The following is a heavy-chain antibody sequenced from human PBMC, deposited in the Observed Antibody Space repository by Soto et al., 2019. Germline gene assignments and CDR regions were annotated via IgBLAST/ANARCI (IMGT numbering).Heavy chain of an antibody. J-gene: IGHJ4*02. CDR2: ISGSGAST. CDR3: AHFDWFIDY. CDR1: GFTFSSYA. D-gene: IGHD3-9*01. V-gene: IGHV3-23*01. Sequence: EVQLLESGRGLVQPGGSLRLSCAASGFTFSSYAMSWVRQAPGKGLEWVSAISGSGASTYYADSVKGRFTISRDNSKNTLYLQMNSLRADDTAVYYCAHFDWFIDYWGQGTLVTVSS.